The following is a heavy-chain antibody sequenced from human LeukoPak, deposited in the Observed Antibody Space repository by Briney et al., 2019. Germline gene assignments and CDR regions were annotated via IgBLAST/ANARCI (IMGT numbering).Heavy chain of an antibody. CDR1: GFTFSNYW. V-gene: IGHV3-74*01. CDR3: ARDGSSWSNWLDP. J-gene: IGHJ5*02. CDR2: INSDGSST. D-gene: IGHD6-13*01. Sequence: GGSLRLSCAASGFTFSNYWMHWVRQAPGKGLVWVSRINSDGSSTSYADSVKGRFTISRDNAKNTLYLQMNSLRAQDTAVYYCARDGSSWSNWLDPWGQGTLVTVSS.